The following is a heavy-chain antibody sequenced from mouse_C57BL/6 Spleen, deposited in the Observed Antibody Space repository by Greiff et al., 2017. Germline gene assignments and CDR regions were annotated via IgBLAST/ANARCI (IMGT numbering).Heavy chain of an antibody. CDR3: ARKVAYSIPFDY. CDR2: IDPSDSYP. CDR1: GYTFPSYW. D-gene: IGHD1-3*01. J-gene: IGHJ2*01. V-gene: IGHV1-69*01. Sequence: VQLQQPGAELVMPGASVKLSCKASGYTFPSYWMHWVKQRPGKGLEWIGEIDPSDSYPNNNQKFKGKSTLPVDKSSSTAYMQLSILTSEDSAVYYCARKVAYSIPFDYWGQGTTLTVSA.